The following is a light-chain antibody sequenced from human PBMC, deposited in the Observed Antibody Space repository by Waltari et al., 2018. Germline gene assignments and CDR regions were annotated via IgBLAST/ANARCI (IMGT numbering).Light chain of an antibody. Sequence: QPVLTQSSSASASLGSSVKLTCTLSNGHSSYIIAWHQQQPGKAPRYLMKLEGSGSYNKGSGVPDRFSGSSSGADRYLTISNLQSEDEADYYCETWDSNTRVFGGGTKLTVL. CDR1: NGHSSYI. J-gene: IGLJ3*02. V-gene: IGLV4-60*03. CDR3: ETWDSNTRV. CDR2: LEGSGSY.